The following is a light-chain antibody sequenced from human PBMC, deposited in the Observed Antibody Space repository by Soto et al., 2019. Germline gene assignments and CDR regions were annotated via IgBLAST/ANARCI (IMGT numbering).Light chain of an antibody. CDR2: VEASGTH. J-gene: IGLJ2*01. CDR3: GTCDDDTRV. V-gene: IGLV4-60*03. Sequence: QPVLTQSSSASASLGSSVKLTCTVSSDHNNYIIALHQQHSGKAPRFLLTVEASGTHNKGIGIPDRFSGSSSGANRYLTISSLQSGDEAQYYCGTCDDDTRVFGGGTKLTVL. CDR1: SDHNNYI.